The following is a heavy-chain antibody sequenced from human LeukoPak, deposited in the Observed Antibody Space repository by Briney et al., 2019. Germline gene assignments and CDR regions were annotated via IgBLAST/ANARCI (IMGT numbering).Heavy chain of an antibody. CDR2: IRNDGLTQ. CDR3: ARHGDYCFDL. CDR1: GFTVTSNH. J-gene: IGHJ4*02. V-gene: IGHV3-7*01. Sequence: GGSLRLSCAASGFTVTSNHMSWVRQAPGKGLEWVANIRNDGLTQYYLDSVKGRFTISRDNAKDSLSLQMNSLRAEDTAVYFCARHGDYCFDLWGQGTLVTVSS. D-gene: IGHD4-17*01.